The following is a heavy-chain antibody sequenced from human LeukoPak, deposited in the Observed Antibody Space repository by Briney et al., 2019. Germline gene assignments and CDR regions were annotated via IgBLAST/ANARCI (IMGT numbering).Heavy chain of an antibody. CDR3: ARDDSSGYYYVPDY. CDR2: ISSSSSYI. D-gene: IGHD3-22*01. J-gene: IGHJ4*02. CDR1: GFTYSSYS. Sequence: GGSLRLSCAASGFTYSSYSMNWVREAPAKGLECVSSISSSSSYIYYADSVKGRFTISRDNAKNSLYLQMNSLRAEDTAVYYCARDDSSGYYYVPDYWGQGTLVTVSS. V-gene: IGHV3-21*01.